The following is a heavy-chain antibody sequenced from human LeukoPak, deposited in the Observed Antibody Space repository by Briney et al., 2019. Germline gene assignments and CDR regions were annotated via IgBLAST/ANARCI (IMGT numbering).Heavy chain of an antibody. V-gene: IGHV1-18*01. Sequence: ASVKVSCKASGYTFTSYGINWVRQAPGQGLEWMGWISAYNGNTNYAQKLQGRVTMTRDLSTSTVYMELSSLRSEDTAVYYCVRDGYNYGSNWFDPWGQGTLVTVSS. CDR2: ISAYNGNT. D-gene: IGHD5-18*01. CDR1: GYTFTSYG. CDR3: VRDGYNYGSNWFDP. J-gene: IGHJ5*02.